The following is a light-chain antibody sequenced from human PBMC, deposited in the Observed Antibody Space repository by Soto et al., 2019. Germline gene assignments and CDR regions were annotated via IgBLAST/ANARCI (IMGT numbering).Light chain of an antibody. CDR2: EVS. V-gene: IGLV2-8*01. Sequence: QSVLTQPPSASGSPGQSVTISCTGNSSDVGGYNYVSWYQQHPGKAPKLMIYEVSKRPSGVPDRFSGSKSGNTASLTVSGLQAEDEADYYCCSYAGSNNFPYVFRTGTRSPS. J-gene: IGLJ1*01. CDR3: CSYAGSNNFPYV. CDR1: SSDVGGYNY.